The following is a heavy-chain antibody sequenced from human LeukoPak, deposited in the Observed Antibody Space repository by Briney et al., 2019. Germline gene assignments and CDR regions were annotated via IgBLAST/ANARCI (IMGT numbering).Heavy chain of an antibody. CDR2: INPSGGST. CDR1: GYTFTSYY. D-gene: IGHD2-2*01. V-gene: IGHV1-46*01. Sequence: ASVKVSCKASGYTFTSYYMHWVRQAPGQGLEWMGIINPSGGSTSYAQKFQGRVTMTRDTSTSTVYMGLSSLRSEDTAVYYCARDGGYCSSTSCSLGIDPWGQGTLVTVSS. J-gene: IGHJ5*02. CDR3: ARDGGYCSSTSCSLGIDP.